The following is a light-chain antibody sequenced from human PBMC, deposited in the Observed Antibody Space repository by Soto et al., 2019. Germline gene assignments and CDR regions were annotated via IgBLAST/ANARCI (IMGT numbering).Light chain of an antibody. J-gene: IGLJ1*01. CDR2: EVS. CDR3: ASYTIKNNYV. Sequence: SAISPPAAVSGSLGSSITISCTGTNVDVGGYNYVSWYQHHPGKAPKLLIFEVSNRPSGVSNRFSGSKSGNTASLTISGLQSEDDADYYCASYTIKNNYVFGSGTNVTVL. CDR1: NVDVGGYNY. V-gene: IGLV2-14*01.